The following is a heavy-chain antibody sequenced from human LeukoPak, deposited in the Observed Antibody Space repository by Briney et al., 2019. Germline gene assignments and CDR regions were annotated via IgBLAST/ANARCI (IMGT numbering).Heavy chain of an antibody. Sequence: GASVKVSCKASGGTFSCYAISWVRQAPRQGLEWMGGIIPIFGTANYAQKFQGRVTITTDESTSTAYMELSSLRSEDTAVYYCARGIRGWFDPWGQGTLVTVSS. CDR2: IIPIFGTA. D-gene: IGHD3-10*01. V-gene: IGHV1-69*05. CDR1: GGTFSCYA. CDR3: ARGIRGWFDP. J-gene: IGHJ5*02.